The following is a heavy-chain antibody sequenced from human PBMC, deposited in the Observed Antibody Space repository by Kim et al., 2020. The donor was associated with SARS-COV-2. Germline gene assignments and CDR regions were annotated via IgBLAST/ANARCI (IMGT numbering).Heavy chain of an antibody. CDR3: ARGGFYHYAMDV. V-gene: IGHV3-53*04. Sequence: GGSLRLSCAASGLIVSRNYMSWVRRAPGKGLEWVSNIYTSGSIYYADSVKGRFTISRHNSNNTLILQMSSLRPEDTAVYYCARGGFYHYAMDVWGQGTT. CDR1: GLIVSRNY. CDR2: IYTSGSI. J-gene: IGHJ6*02.